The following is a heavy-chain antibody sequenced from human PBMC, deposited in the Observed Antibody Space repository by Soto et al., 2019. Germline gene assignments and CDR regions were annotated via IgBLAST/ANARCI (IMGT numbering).Heavy chain of an antibody. CDR1: GYTFTGYY. V-gene: IGHV1-2*04. CDR2: INPNSGGT. J-gene: IGHJ6*02. Sequence: QVQLVQSGAEVKKPGASVKVSCKASGYTFTGYYMHWVRQAPGQGLEWMGWINPNSGGTNYAQKFQGWVTMTRDTSISTAYMELSRLRSDDTAVYYCARGADVYILYYYGMDVWGQGTTVTVSS. D-gene: IGHD5-12*01. CDR3: ARGADVYILYYYGMDV.